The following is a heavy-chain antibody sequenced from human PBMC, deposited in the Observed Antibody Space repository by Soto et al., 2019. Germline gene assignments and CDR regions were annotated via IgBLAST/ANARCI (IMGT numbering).Heavy chain of an antibody. J-gene: IGHJ6*02. CDR3: ARCIQGDYYCGMDV. Sequence: QAQLVQSGAEVRKPGASVKVSCKASGYTFYSHSISWVRQAPGQGLEWMGRINADYGNTQYAQKFRGRVTMTTDTSTTTVYMELTNLRSDDTAVYYCARCIQGDYYCGMDVGGQGTTVTVSS. V-gene: IGHV1-18*01. D-gene: IGHD5-18*01. CDR1: GYTFYSHS. CDR2: INADYGNT.